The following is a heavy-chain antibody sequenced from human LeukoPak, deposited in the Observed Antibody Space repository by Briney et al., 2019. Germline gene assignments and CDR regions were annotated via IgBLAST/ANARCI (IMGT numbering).Heavy chain of an antibody. CDR3: ARGSYSSSWYKFDP. J-gene: IGHJ5*02. V-gene: IGHV1-2*02. Sequence: GASVKVSCTASGYTFTTYGVSWVRQAPGQGLEWMGWINPNSGGTNYAQKFQGRVTMTRDTSISTAYMELSRLRSDDTAVYYCARGSYSSSWYKFDPWGQGTLVTVSS. D-gene: IGHD6-13*01. CDR1: GYTFTTYG. CDR2: INPNSGGT.